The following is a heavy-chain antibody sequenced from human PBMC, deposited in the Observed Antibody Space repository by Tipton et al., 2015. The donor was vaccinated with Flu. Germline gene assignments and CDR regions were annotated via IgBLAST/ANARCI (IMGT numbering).Heavy chain of an antibody. D-gene: IGHD4-11*01. CDR2: VSRTGNT. CDR1: GDSMRGDYF. V-gene: IGHV4-38-2*02. J-gene: IGHJ5*02. CDR3: ARRDYSNYVSDPKSWFDP. Sequence: TLSLTCTVSGDSMRGDYFWGWIRQAPGKGLEWIGTVSRTGNTIYNPSLKSRVTLSIDTSKNQFSLKMKSVTATDMAVYYCARRDYSNYVSDPKSWFDPWGQGTLVAVSS.